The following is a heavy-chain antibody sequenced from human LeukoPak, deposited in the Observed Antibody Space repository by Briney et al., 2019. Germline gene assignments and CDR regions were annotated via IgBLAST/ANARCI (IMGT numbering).Heavy chain of an antibody. CDR2: IIPIFGTA. J-gene: IGHJ5*02. D-gene: IGHD5-18*01. CDR3: APAVGYSYGTEGFDP. Sequence: GSSVKVSCKASGGTFSSYAISWVRQAPGQGLEWMGGIIPIFGTASYAQKFQGRVTITTDESTSTAYMELSSLRSEDTAVYYCAPAVGYSYGTEGFDPWGQGTLVTVSS. CDR1: GGTFSSYA. V-gene: IGHV1-69*05.